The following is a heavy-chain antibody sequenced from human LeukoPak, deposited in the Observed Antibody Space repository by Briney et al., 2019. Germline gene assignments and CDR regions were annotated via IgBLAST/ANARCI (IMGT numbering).Heavy chain of an antibody. Sequence: GGSLRLSCAASGFTFSTYSMDWVRQAPGKGLEWVSSISSSGSYIYYADSVKGRFTISRDNAKNSLYLQMNSLRDEDTAVYYCARLEYYYVSGNYYKLFDYWGQGTLVTVCS. CDR1: GFTFSTYS. D-gene: IGHD3-10*01. J-gene: IGHJ4*02. CDR3: ARLEYYYVSGNYYKLFDY. V-gene: IGHV3-21*01. CDR2: ISSSGSYI.